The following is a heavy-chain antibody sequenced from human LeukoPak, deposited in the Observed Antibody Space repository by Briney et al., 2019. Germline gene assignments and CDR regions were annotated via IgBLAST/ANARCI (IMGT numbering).Heavy chain of an antibody. CDR1: GFTFSSYE. Sequence: PGGSLRLSCAASGFTFSSYEMNWVRQAPGKGLEWVSYISSSSTTIYYADSVKGRFTISRDNAKNSLCLQMNSLRAEDTAVYYCARAKRNGFDIWGQGTMVTVSS. J-gene: IGHJ3*02. CDR3: ARAKRNGFDI. CDR2: ISSSSTTI. V-gene: IGHV3-48*01.